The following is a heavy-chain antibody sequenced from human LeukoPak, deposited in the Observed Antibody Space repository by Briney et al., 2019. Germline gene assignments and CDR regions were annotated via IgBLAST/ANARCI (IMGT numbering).Heavy chain of an antibody. J-gene: IGHJ5*02. CDR1: GFTVSSNY. CDR2: IYSGGST. D-gene: IGHD2-8*01. CDR3: ARSMVYATDNWFDP. Sequence: PGGSLRLSCAASGFTVSSNYMSWVRQAPGKGLEWVSVIYSGGSTYYADSVKGRFTISRDNSKNTLYLQMNSLRAEDTAVYHCARSMVYATDNWFDPWGQGTLVTVSS. V-gene: IGHV3-66*01.